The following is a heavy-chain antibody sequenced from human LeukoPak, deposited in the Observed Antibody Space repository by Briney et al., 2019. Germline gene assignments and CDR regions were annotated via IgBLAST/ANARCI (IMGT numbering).Heavy chain of an antibody. CDR2: IYYSGST. V-gene: IGHV4-59*01. J-gene: IGHJ3*02. D-gene: IGHD3-16*02. CDR1: GGSISSYY. CDR3: ARSRDYVWGSYRLDAFDI. Sequence: SETLSLTCTVSGGSISSYYWSWIQQPPGKGLEWIGYIYYSGSTNYNPSLKSRVTISVDTSKNQFSLKLSSVTAADTAVYYCARSRDYVWGSYRLDAFDIWGQGTMVTVSS.